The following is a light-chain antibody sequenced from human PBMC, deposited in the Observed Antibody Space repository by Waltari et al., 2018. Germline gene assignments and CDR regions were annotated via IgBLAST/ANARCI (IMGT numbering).Light chain of an antibody. CDR1: SLRRYY. Sequence: SSELTQDPAVSVALGQTVRITCQGDSLRRYYASWYQQRPGQAPILVLYGQDNRPQGIPDRFSGSTSGNTASLTITGAQAEDEADYYCLVWDSSNVVFGGGTKLTVL. CDR2: GQD. CDR3: LVWDSSNVV. J-gene: IGLJ2*01. V-gene: IGLV3-19*01.